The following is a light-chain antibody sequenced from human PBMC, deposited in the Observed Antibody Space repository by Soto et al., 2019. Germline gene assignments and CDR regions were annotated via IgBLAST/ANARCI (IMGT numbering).Light chain of an antibody. J-gene: IGKJ1*01. CDR1: QTISSW. CDR2: KAS. V-gene: IGKV1-5*03. Sequence: DIQMTQAPSTLSGSVGDRVTITCRAIQTISSWLAWYQQKPGKAPKLLIYKASTLKSGVPSRFSGSGSGTVFTLTISSLQPDDFSTYYCQHYNSYSEAFGQGTKVDLK. CDR3: QHYNSYSEA.